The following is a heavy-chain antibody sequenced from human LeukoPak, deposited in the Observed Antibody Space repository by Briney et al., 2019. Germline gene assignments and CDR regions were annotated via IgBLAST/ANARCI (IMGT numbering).Heavy chain of an antibody. Sequence: ASVKVSCKASGYTFTSYDINWVQQATGQGLEWMGWMNPNSGNTGYAQKFQGRVTMTRNTSISTAYMELSSLRSEDTAVYYCARAFYYDSSGYYYHFDYWGQGTLVTVSS. D-gene: IGHD3-22*01. CDR1: GYTFTSYD. V-gene: IGHV1-8*01. J-gene: IGHJ4*02. CDR2: MNPNSGNT. CDR3: ARAFYYDSSGYYYHFDY.